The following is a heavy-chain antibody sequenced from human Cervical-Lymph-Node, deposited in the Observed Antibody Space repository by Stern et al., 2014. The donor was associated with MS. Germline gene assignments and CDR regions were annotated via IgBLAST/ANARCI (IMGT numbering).Heavy chain of an antibody. V-gene: IGHV1-8*01. Sequence: EQLVESGAEVKKPGASVKVSCKASGYTLTSYEINWVRQAPGHALEWMGWMHPNSDNTGYAQRFQGRVTMTRNTSISTVYMELSSRRSEDTAVYYCAREGVIVGPNRFDYWGQGTLVTVSS. CDR1: GYTLTSYE. D-gene: IGHD1-26*01. J-gene: IGHJ4*02. CDR2: MHPNSDNT. CDR3: AREGVIVGPNRFDY.